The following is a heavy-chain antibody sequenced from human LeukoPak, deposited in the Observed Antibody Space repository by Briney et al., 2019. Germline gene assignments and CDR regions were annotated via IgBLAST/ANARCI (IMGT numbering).Heavy chain of an antibody. CDR1: GFTFSSYA. CDR2: IRYDGSEK. CDR3: AKDRSRSSTPYYFDF. J-gene: IGHJ4*02. V-gene: IGHV3-30*02. Sequence: GGSLRLSCAASGFTFSSYAMHWVRQAPGKGLEWVALIRYDGSEKYYADSVKGRFTISRDNSKNTLYLQMNRLRVEDTAVYYCAKDRSRSSTPYYFDFWGEGTLVTVSS. D-gene: IGHD2-2*01.